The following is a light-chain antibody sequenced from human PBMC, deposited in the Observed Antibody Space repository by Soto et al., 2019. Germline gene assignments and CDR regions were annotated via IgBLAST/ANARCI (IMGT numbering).Light chain of an antibody. J-gene: IGKJ4*01. V-gene: IGKV3-11*01. Sequence: EIVLTQSPATLSLSPGERATLSCRASQSVSSYLAWYRQKPGQAPRLLIYDASNRAAGIPARFSGSGSGTDFTLTISSLEPEDFAVYYCQQRSNCPLTFGGGTRVDIK. CDR1: QSVSSY. CDR3: QQRSNCPLT. CDR2: DAS.